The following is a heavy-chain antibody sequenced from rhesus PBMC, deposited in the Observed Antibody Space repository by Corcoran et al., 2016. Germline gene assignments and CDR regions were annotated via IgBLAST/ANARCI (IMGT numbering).Heavy chain of an antibody. Sequence: QLQLQESGPGLVKPSETLSVTCAVSGGSISSSYWSWIRQAPGKGLEWIWYIYGSGSSTNYNPSIKSRVTLSVDTSKNQLCLKLSSVTAADTAVYYCASCLSGSYYDYCGQVVLVTVSS. CDR3: ASCLSGSYYDY. J-gene: IGHJ4*01. V-gene: IGHV4-169*02. D-gene: IGHD1-44*02. CDR1: GGSISSSY. CDR2: IYGSGSST.